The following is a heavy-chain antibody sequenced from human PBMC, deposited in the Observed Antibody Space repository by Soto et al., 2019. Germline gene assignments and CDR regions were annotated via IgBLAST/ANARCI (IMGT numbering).Heavy chain of an antibody. CDR2: ISGSGGST. J-gene: IGHJ6*02. V-gene: IGHV3-23*01. CDR1: GFTFSSYA. D-gene: IGHD3-10*01. CDR3: ALQVGGSGSLRSYYYGMDV. Sequence: PGGSLRLSCAASGFTFSSYAMSWVRQAPGKGLEWVSAISGSGGSTYYADSVKGRFTISRDNSKNTLYLQMNSLRAEDTAVYYCALQVGGSGSLRSYYYGMDVWGQGTTVTVSS.